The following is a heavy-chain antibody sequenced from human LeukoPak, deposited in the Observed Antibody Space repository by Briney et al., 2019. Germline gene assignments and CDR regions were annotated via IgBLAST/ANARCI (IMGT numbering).Heavy chain of an antibody. CDR1: GFTFSSYA. D-gene: IGHD3-22*01. CDR3: AKDSTQYYYDSSGSCDY. Sequence: GGSLRLSCAASGFTFSSYAMSWVRQAPGKGLEWVSAISGSGGSTYYADSVKGRFTISRDNSKNTLYLQMNSLRAEDTAVYYCAKDSTQYYYDSSGSCDYWGQGTLVTVSS. CDR2: ISGSGGST. V-gene: IGHV3-23*01. J-gene: IGHJ4*02.